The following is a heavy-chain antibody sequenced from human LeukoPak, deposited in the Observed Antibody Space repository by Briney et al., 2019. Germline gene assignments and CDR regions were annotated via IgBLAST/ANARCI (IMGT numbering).Heavy chain of an antibody. CDR3: ARPRVPDS. CDR1: GFTFSRSW. J-gene: IGHJ4*02. V-gene: IGHV3-7*01. Sequence: PGGSLRLSCAASGFTFSRSWMSWVRQAPGKGLEWVANISPDGSETNYVDSVKGRFTISRDNAKNSLYLQMNSLRAEDTAVYYCARPRVPDSWGQGTLVIVSS. CDR2: ISPDGSET.